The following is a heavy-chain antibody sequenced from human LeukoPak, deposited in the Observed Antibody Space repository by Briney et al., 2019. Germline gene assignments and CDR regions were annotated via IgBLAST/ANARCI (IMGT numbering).Heavy chain of an antibody. CDR2: ISSSGSTI. Sequence: GGSLRLSCAVSGFTFSSYEMNWVRQAPGKGLEWVSYISSSGSTIYYADSVKGRFTISRDNAKNSLYLQMNSLRAEDTAVYYCAKGRGWEASYYYYYMDVWGKGTTVTISS. V-gene: IGHV3-48*03. CDR1: GFTFSSYE. J-gene: IGHJ6*03. CDR3: AKGRGWEASYYYYYMDV. D-gene: IGHD1-26*01.